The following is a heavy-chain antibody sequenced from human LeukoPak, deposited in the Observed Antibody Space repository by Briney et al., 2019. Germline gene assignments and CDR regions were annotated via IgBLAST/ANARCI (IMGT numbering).Heavy chain of an antibody. Sequence: QPGGSLRLSCAASGFTFSSYEMNWVRQAPGKGLEWVSYISSSGSTVYYADSVKGRFTISRDNAKNSLYLQMNSLRAEDTAVYYCARDTTIHCGMDVWGQGTTVTVSS. CDR3: ARDTTIHCGMDV. CDR1: GFTFSSYE. J-gene: IGHJ6*02. CDR2: ISSSGSTV. D-gene: IGHD3-3*01. V-gene: IGHV3-48*03.